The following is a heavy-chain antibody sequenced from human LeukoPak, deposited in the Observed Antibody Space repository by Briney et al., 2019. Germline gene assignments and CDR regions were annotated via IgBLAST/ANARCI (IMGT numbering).Heavy chain of an antibody. J-gene: IGHJ4*02. CDR1: GFTFSGYA. CDR3: AKEGYCSGTSCYAGEFDY. D-gene: IGHD2-2*01. CDR2: ISGSGGST. Sequence: GGSLRLSCAASGFTFSGYAMSWVRQAPGKGLEWVSAISGSGGSTYYADSVKGRFTISRDNSKDTLYLQMSSLRAEDTAVYYCAKEGYCSGTSCYAGEFDYWGQGTLVTVSS. V-gene: IGHV3-23*01.